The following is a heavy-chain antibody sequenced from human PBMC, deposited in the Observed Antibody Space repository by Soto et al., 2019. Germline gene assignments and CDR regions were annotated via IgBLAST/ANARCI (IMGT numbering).Heavy chain of an antibody. Sequence: PXVSLRLSCSASGFIFSESTIYWVRQVPGKGLEAISAVSTSGRSTYYADSVKDRFTISRDNSKNTLFLQMGSLRPEDTAIYYCVKQAHGLDGVAFDYWGQGTQVTVPS. J-gene: IGHJ4*02. CDR1: GFIFSEST. D-gene: IGHD2-15*01. CDR2: VSTSGRST. V-gene: IGHV3-64D*06. CDR3: VKQAHGLDGVAFDY.